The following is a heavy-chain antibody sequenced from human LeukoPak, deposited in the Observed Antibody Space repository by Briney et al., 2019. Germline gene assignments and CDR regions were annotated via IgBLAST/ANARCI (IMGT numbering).Heavy chain of an antibody. J-gene: IGHJ4*02. Sequence: GGSLRPSCAASGFTFSSYAMSWVRQAPGKGLEWVSAISGSGGSTYYADSVKGRFTISRDNSKNTLYLQMNSLRAEDTAVYYCATAGGLRFLEWLLPDYWGQGTLVTVSS. D-gene: IGHD3-3*01. CDR1: GFTFSSYA. CDR2: ISGSGGST. CDR3: ATAGGLRFLEWLLPDY. V-gene: IGHV3-23*01.